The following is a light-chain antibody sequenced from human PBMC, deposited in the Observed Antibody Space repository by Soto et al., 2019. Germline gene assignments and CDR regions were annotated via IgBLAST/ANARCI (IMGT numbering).Light chain of an antibody. CDR1: SSDIGSYNY. CDR2: EVS. V-gene: IGLV2-14*01. Sequence: QSALTHPASVSGYPGQSIAISCTGTSSDIGSYNYVSWYQQHPGKAPKLMIHEVSNRPSGVSDRFSGSKSGNTASLTISGLQADDEADYYCSSHTTYSTRVFGTGTKLTVL. CDR3: SSHTTYSTRV. J-gene: IGLJ1*01.